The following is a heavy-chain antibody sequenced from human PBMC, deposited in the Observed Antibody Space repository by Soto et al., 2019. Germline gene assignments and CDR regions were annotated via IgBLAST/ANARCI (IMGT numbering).Heavy chain of an antibody. D-gene: IGHD3-9*01. CDR2: IYHPGGT. Sequence: QVQLQESGPGLVKPSGTVSLTCAVSGGSISSDNWWNWIRQPPGKGLKWIAQIYHPGGTTYDPSPKSIFTISVDTSQSQSSLKLSTVSAADTAVYYCAGSDWAFDYWGQGTLVTVSS. V-gene: IGHV4-4*02. J-gene: IGHJ4*02. CDR1: GGSISSDNW. CDR3: AGSDWAFDY.